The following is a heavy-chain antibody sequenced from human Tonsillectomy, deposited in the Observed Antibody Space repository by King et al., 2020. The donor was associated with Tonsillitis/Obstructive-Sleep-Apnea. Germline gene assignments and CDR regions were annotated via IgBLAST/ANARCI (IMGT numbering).Heavy chain of an antibody. V-gene: IGHV1-18*01. J-gene: IGHJ4*02. CDR1: GYSFTSYG. D-gene: IGHD3-22*01. Sequence: QLQLVQSGAEVKKPGASVKVSCKASGYSFTSYGISWVRQAPGQGLEWMGWISAYNGDTNYAQKLQGRVTMTTDTSTSTAYMELRSLRSDDTAVYYCARDSMSHYFDSSAYYTFAYWGQGTLVTVSS. CDR3: ARDSMSHYFDSSAYYTFAY. CDR2: ISAYNGDT.